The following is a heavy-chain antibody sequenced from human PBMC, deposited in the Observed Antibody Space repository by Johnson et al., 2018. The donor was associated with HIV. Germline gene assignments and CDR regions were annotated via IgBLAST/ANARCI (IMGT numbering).Heavy chain of an antibody. Sequence: VQLVESGGGVVRPGGSLRLSCAASGFTFDDYGMSWVRQAPGTVLEWVSGINWNGGSTYYADSVKGRFTISRDNSKNSLYLQMNSLRAEDTAVYYCAKSPGKDHGGNSGGIDIWGQGTMVTVSA. CDR1: GFTFDDYG. CDR3: AKSPGKDHGGNSGGIDI. J-gene: IGHJ3*02. CDR2: INWNGGST. D-gene: IGHD4-23*01. V-gene: IGHV3-20*04.